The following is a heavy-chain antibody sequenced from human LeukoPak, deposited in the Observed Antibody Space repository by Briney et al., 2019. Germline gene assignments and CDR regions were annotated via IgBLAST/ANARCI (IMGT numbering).Heavy chain of an antibody. CDR1: CGSFSGYY. J-gene: IGHJ6*03. CDR3: ARGGPRRMITFGGVIEHPPYYYYMDV. D-gene: IGHD3-16*02. CDR2: INHSGST. Sequence: SDTLSPTCAVYCGSFSGYYCSWIRQPPGKGLEWIGEINHSGSTNYHPSLKSRVTISVDTSKNQFSLKLSSVTAADTAVYYCARGGPRRMITFGGVIEHPPYYYYMDVWGKGTTVTVSS. V-gene: IGHV4-34*01.